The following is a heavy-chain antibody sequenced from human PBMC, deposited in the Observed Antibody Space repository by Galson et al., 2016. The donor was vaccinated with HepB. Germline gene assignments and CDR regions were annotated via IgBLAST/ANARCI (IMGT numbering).Heavy chain of an antibody. CDR2: TYYRSKWYN. J-gene: IGHJ2*01. V-gene: IGHV6-1*01. Sequence: CAISGDSVSSNSAAWNWIRQSPSRGLEWLGRTYYRSKWYNDYAVSVKSRITINPDTSKNQFSLQLNSVTPEDTAVYYCAREDYSSGWPLNWYFDLWGRGTLVSASS. CDR3: AREDYSSGWPLNWYFDL. D-gene: IGHD6-19*01. CDR1: GDSVSSNSAA.